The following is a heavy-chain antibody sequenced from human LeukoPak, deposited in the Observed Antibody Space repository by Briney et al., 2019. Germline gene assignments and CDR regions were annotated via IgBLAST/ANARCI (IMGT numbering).Heavy chain of an antibody. CDR3: ARDRSEQWLVPGHFDY. CDR2: IIPIFGTA. J-gene: IGHJ4*02. V-gene: IGHV1-69*05. D-gene: IGHD6-19*01. CDR1: GGILSSYA. Sequence: GASVKVSCKASGGILSSYAISWVRQAPGQGLEWMGRIIPIFGTANYAQKFQGRVTITTDESTSTAYMELSSLRSEDTAVYYCARDRSEQWLVPGHFDYWGQGTLVTVSS.